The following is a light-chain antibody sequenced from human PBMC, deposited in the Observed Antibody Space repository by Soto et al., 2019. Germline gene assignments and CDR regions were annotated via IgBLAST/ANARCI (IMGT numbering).Light chain of an antibody. V-gene: IGKV3-20*01. CDR3: QHYGSSPRT. Sequence: EIVLTQSPGTLSLSPGERATLSCRASQGVSGSYLAWYQQKPGQAPRLLIYGASSRATGIPNRFSGSESGTDFTLTISRLEPEDFAMYYCQHYGSSPRTFGQGTKVEIK. CDR2: GAS. J-gene: IGKJ1*01. CDR1: QGVSGSY.